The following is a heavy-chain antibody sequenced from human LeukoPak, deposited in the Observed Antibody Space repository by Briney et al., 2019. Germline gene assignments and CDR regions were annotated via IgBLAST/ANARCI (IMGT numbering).Heavy chain of an antibody. D-gene: IGHD2-2*01. CDR3: SGRDSSRNPWAY. J-gene: IGHJ4*02. Sequence: PGGSLRLSCAASGFTFNTFWMNGVRLAPGRGLEGLANIRPDGSDKYYVDSVRGRFTISRDNGKNLVYLEMNSLRVEDTAVYYCSGRDSSRNPWAYWGQGTLVSVSS. CDR2: IRPDGSDK. V-gene: IGHV3-7*01. CDR1: GFTFNTFW.